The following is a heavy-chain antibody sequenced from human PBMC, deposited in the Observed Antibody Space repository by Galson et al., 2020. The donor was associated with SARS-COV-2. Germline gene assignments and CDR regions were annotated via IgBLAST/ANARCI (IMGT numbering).Heavy chain of an antibody. CDR1: GFTFSSYW. Sequence: ALHGESLKISCAASGFTFSSYWMHWVRQAPGKGLVWVSHINSDGSSTNYADSVKGRFTISRDNAKNTLFLQMNSLRAEDTAVYYCTRELHSSIWLGAFDIWGQGTMATVSS. CDR2: INSDGSST. J-gene: IGHJ3*02. V-gene: IGHV3-74*01. CDR3: TRELHSSIWLGAFDI. D-gene: IGHD6-13*01.